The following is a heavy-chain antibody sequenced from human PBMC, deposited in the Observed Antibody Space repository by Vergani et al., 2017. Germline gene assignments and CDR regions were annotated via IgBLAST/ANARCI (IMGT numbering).Heavy chain of an antibody. CDR1: GFTFSSYS. V-gene: IGHV3-21*01. CDR2: IRSLSSYI. J-gene: IGHJ4*02. Sequence: VQLVESGGGVVQPGRSLRLSCAASGFTFSSYSMNWVRQAPGKGLEWVSSIRSLSSYIYYADSVKGRFTISRDNAKNSLYLQMNSLRAEDTAVYYCARDGYSGYDFPFDYWGQGTLVTVSS. CDR3: ARDGYSGYDFPFDY. D-gene: IGHD5-12*01.